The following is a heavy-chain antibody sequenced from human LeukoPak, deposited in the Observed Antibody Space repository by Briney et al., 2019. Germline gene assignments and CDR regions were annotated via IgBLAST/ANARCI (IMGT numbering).Heavy chain of an antibody. J-gene: IGHJ4*02. Sequence: GGSLRLSCSVSVFTISSYAMHWVRQAPGKGLEYVSSISSDGGSTFYADSVKGRFTISRDNSKNTLSLQMSSLRTEDTAVYYCVKDRWVDYWGQGTLVTVSS. D-gene: IGHD4-23*01. V-gene: IGHV3-64D*06. CDR1: VFTISSYA. CDR2: ISSDGGST. CDR3: VKDRWVDY.